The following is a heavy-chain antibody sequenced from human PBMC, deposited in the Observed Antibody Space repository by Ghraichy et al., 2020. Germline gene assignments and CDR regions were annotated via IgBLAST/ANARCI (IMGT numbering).Heavy chain of an antibody. V-gene: IGHV4-39*01. D-gene: IGHD3-10*01. CDR3: AGQAHRATMVRGVIFYLFDY. Sequence: ETLSLTCTVSGGSISSSSYYWGWIRQPPGKGLEWIGSIYYSGSTYYNPSLKSRVTISVDTSKNQFSLKLSPVTAADTAVYYCAGQAHRATMVRGVIFYLFDYWGQGTLVTVSS. J-gene: IGHJ4*02. CDR2: IYYSGST. CDR1: GGSISSSSYY.